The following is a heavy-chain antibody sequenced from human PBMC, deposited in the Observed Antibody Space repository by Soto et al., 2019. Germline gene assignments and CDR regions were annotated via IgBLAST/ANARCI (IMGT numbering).Heavy chain of an antibody. Sequence: VASVKVSCKASGGTFSSYAISWVRQAPGQGLEWMGGIIPIFGTANYAQKFQGRVTITADESTSTAYMELSSLRSEDTAVYYCARGGGDFWSGYQVVTAMYFDYWGQGTLVTVSS. CDR3: ARGGGDFWSGYQVVTAMYFDY. CDR1: GGTFSSYA. D-gene: IGHD3-3*01. V-gene: IGHV1-69*13. CDR2: IIPIFGTA. J-gene: IGHJ4*02.